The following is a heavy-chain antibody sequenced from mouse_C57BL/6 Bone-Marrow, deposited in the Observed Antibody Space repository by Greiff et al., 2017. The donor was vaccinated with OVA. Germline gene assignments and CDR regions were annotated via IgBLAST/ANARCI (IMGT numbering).Heavy chain of an antibody. V-gene: IGHV5-6*01. J-gene: IGHJ1*03. CDR2: ISSGGSYT. D-gene: IGHD2-14*01. Sequence: EVKLVESGGDLVKPGGSLKLSCAASGFTFSSYGMSWVRQTPDKRLEWVATISSGGSYTSYPDSVKGRFTISSDNAKNTLYRQRSSLKSEDTARYYCARHRRGYPWYFYVWGTGTTVTVSS. CDR1: GFTFSSYG. CDR3: ARHRRGYPWYFYV.